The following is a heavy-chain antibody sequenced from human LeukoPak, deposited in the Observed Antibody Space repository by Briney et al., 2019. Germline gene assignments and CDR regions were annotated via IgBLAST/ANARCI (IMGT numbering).Heavy chain of an antibody. CDR2: ISYDGSNK. V-gene: IGHV3-30*18. J-gene: IGHJ4*02. CDR1: GFTFSSYG. CDR3: AKNNWGSSGLFDY. Sequence: GGSLRLSCAASGFTFSSYGMHWVRQAPGKGLEWVAVISYDGSNKYYADSVKGRFTISRDNSKNTLYLQMNSLRAEDTAVYYCAKNNWGSSGLFDYWGQGTLVTVSS. D-gene: IGHD6-19*01.